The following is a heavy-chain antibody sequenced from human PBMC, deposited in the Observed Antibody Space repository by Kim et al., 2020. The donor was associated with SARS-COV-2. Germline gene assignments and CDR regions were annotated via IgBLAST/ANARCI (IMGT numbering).Heavy chain of an antibody. V-gene: IGHV4-59*01. Sequence: GSTNYTPSLQSRITISVDTSKNQFSLKLRSVTAADTAVYYCARAPGWFDPWGQGTLVTVSS. CDR3: ARAPGWFDP. J-gene: IGHJ5*02. CDR2: GST.